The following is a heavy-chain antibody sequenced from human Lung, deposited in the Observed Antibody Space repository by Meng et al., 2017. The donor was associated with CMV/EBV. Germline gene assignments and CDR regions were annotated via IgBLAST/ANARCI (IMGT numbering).Heavy chain of an antibody. J-gene: IGHJ6*04. CDR3: ARTYLNYYFSTDV. V-gene: IGHV3-74*01. CDR1: GFSFTTFW. D-gene: IGHD2-2*02. Sequence: ESLKISXAASGFSFTTFWMHWVRQAPGKGLVWVSHINRDGSDTAYADSVKGRYTISRDNAKNTLYLQMNSLRAENVAVYDCARTYLNYYFSTDVWGKGTTVNVYS. CDR2: INRDGSDT.